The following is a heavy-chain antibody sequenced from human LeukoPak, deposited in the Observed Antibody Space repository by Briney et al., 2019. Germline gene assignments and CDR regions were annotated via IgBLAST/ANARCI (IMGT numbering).Heavy chain of an antibody. CDR1: GFTFSSYA. D-gene: IGHD3-10*01. CDR3: ARGFSVISAFDI. CDR2: ISYDGSNK. Sequence: PGGSLRLSCAASGFTFSSYAMHWVRQAPGKGLEWVAVISYDGSNKYYADSVKGRFTISRDNSKNTLYLQMNSLRAENTAVYYCARGFSVISAFDIWGQGTMVTVSS. J-gene: IGHJ3*02. V-gene: IGHV3-30*04.